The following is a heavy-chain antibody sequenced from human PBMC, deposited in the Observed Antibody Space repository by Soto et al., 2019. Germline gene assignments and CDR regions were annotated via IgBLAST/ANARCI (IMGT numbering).Heavy chain of an antibody. Sequence: QLQLQESGSGLVKPSQTLSLTCAVSGGSISSGGYSWSWIRQPPGKGLEWIGYLYHSGSTYYNPPLKSSITISVDSSKNQCSLKLSSVTAADTAVYYCARVSTVTTLDYWGQGTLVTVSS. CDR1: GGSISSGGYS. J-gene: IGHJ4*02. V-gene: IGHV4-30-2*01. CDR2: LYHSGST. CDR3: ARVSTVTTLDY. D-gene: IGHD4-17*01.